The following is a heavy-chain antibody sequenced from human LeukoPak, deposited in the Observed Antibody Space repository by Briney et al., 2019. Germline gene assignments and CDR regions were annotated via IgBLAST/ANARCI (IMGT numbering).Heavy chain of an antibody. CDR1: GYTFTGYY. D-gene: IGHD2-21*02. V-gene: IGHV1-2*02. J-gene: IGHJ4*02. Sequence: ASVKVSCKASGYTFTGYYMHWVRQAPGQGLEWMGWINPNSGGTNYAQKFQGRVTMTRDTSISTAYMELSRLRSDDTAVYYCARIAYCGGDCSSNFDYWGQGTLVTVSS. CDR2: INPNSGGT. CDR3: ARIAYCGGDCSSNFDY.